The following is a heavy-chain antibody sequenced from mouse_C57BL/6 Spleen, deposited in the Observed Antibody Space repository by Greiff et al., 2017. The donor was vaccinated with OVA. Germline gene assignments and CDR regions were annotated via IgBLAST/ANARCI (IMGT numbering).Heavy chain of an antibody. CDR3: ARRGAQATDYYAMDY. Sequence: QVHVKQPGAELVRPGSSVKLSCKASGYTFTSYWMHWVKQRPIQGLEWIGNIDPSDSETHYNQKFKDKATLTVDKSSSTAYMQLSSLTSEDSAVYYCARRGAQATDYYAMDYWGQGTSVTVSS. J-gene: IGHJ4*01. CDR1: GYTFTSYW. D-gene: IGHD3-2*02. CDR2: IDPSDSET. V-gene: IGHV1-52*01.